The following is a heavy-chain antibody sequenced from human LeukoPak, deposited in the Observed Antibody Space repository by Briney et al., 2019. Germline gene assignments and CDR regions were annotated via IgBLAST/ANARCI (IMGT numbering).Heavy chain of an antibody. V-gene: IGHV3-64*02. CDR1: GFSLRSYA. D-gene: IGHD6-19*01. J-gene: IGHJ4*02. CDR3: TRGSGPLYFDF. CDR2: MSHDGGTT. Sequence: PGGSLRLSCAASGFSLRSYAIHWVRQAPGKGLEYVSAMSHDGGTTYYADSVKGRFTVSRHNSRNMAYLQMGGLRAEDMAVYYCTRGSGPLYFDFWGQGTQVTVSS.